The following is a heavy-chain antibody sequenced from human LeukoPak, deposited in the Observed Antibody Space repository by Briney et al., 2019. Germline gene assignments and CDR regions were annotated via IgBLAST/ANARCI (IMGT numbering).Heavy chain of an antibody. J-gene: IGHJ4*02. V-gene: IGHV1-18*04. CDR2: ISAYNGNT. CDR3: ARVTGSGSYSTPPDY. D-gene: IGHD3-10*01. Sequence: ASVKVSCKASGYTFTGYYMHWVRQAPGQGLEWMGWISAYNGNTNYAQKLQGRVTMTTDTSTSTAYMELRSLRSDDTAVYYCARVTGSGSYSTPPDYWGQGTLVTVSS. CDR1: GYTFTGYY.